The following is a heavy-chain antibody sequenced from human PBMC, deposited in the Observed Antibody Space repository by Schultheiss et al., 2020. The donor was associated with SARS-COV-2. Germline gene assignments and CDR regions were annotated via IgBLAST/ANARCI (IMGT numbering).Heavy chain of an antibody. CDR2: IYHSGST. CDR3: ARGGRITMVRGVITWFDP. CDR1: GGSISSGGYS. V-gene: IGHV4-30-2*05. D-gene: IGHD3-10*01. J-gene: IGHJ5*02. Sequence: SQTLSLTCAVSGGSISSGGYSWSWIRQPPGKGLEWIGYIYHSGSTYYNPSLKSRVTLSVDTSKNQFSLKLSSVTAADTAVYYCARGGRITMVRGVITWFDPWGQGTLVTVSS.